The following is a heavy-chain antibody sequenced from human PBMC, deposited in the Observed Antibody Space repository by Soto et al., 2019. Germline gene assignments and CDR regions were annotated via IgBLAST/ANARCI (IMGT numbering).Heavy chain of an antibody. D-gene: IGHD3-16*01. CDR2: IGRTSSPI. V-gene: IGHV3-48*01. Sequence: GVSMRLSWGDAGGTCTEESRNWVRQAPGKGLDWISYIGRTSSPIKYSDSVKGRFTISRDNAKKSLYLQMTSLRVEDTAVYYCARGLGRTWF. J-gene: IGHJ5*01. CDR1: GGTCTEES. CDR3: ARGLGRTWF.